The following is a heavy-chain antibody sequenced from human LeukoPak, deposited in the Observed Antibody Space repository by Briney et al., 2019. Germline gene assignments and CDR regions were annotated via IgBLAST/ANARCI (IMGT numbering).Heavy chain of an antibody. J-gene: IGHJ6*02. V-gene: IGHV3-23*01. CDR1: GFTFSSYA. CDR2: ISASGGST. CDR3: AREIVVVVAATRYYYYGMDV. Sequence: GGSLRLSCAASGFTFSSYAMSWLRQAPGKGREWVSAISASGGSTCYADSVKGRFTISRDNSKNTLYLQMNSLRAEDTAVYYCAREIVVVVAATRYYYYGMDVWGQGTTVTVSS. D-gene: IGHD2-15*01.